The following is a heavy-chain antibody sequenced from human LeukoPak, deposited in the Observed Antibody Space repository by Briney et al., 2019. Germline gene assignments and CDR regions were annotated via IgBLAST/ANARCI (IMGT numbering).Heavy chain of an antibody. J-gene: IGHJ6*03. CDR3: AKTTVPAGFYMDV. CDR1: GFTVSSNY. CDR2: IYSGGST. Sequence: GGSLRLSCAASGFTVSSNYMSWVRQAPGKGLEWVSAIYSGGSTYYADSVKGRFTISRDNAKNSLYLQMNSLRAEDTAVYYCAKTTVPAGFYMDVWGKGTTVTVSS. D-gene: IGHD4-11*01. V-gene: IGHV3-66*01.